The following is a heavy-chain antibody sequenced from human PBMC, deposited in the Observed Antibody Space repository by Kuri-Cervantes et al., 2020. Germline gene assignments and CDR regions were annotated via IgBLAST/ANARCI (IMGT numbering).Heavy chain of an antibody. V-gene: IGHV4-61*01. CDR3: ARLSYSGYVDY. D-gene: IGHD1-26*01. J-gene: IGHJ4*02. Sequence: SETLSLTCSVSGGSVSSGSYFWSWIRQPPGKGLEGIGHIYNTGSTNYNPALKSRVTISIDTSKNQFSLKLSSVTAADTAVYYCARLSYSGYVDYWGQGTLVTVSS. CDR2: IYNTGST. CDR1: GGSVSSGSYF.